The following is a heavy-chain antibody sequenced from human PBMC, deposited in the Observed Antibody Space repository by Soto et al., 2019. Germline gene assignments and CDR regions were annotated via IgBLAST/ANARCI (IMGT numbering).Heavy chain of an antibody. CDR2: IYYSGST. D-gene: IGHD6-13*01. V-gene: IGHV4-39*01. J-gene: IGHJ4*02. CDR3: ARRRQQQLSLGWYFDY. CDR1: GGSISSSTYY. Sequence: SETLSLTCTVSGGSISSSTYYWGWIRQPPGKGLEWIGSIYYSGSTYYNPSLKSRVTISVDTSKNQFSLKLSSVTAADTAVYYCARRRQQQLSLGWYFDYWGQGTLVTVSS.